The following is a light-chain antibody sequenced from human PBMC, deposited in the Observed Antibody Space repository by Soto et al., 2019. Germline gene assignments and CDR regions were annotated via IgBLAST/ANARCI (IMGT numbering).Light chain of an antibody. V-gene: IGLV2-14*01. CDR2: AVT. CDR3: CSYEGSGTFV. J-gene: IGLJ1*01. Sequence: QSVLTQPASVSGSPGQSITISCTGTSSDVGGYNYVSWYQQHPGKAPKLMIYAVTDRPSGVSSRFSGSKSGNTASLTISGLQAEDEADYYCCSYEGSGTFVFG. CDR1: SSDVGGYNY.